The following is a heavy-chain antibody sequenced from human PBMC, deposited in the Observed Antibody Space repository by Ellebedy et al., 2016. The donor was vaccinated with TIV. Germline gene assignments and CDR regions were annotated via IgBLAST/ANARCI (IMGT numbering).Heavy chain of an antibody. D-gene: IGHD1/OR15-1a*01. Sequence: SETLSLXXTVSGGSISSYYWSWIRQPPGKGLEWIGEINHSGSTNYNPSLKSRVTISVDTSKNQFSLKLSSVTAADTAVYYCARGGGTGTSGYYYYYYMDVWGKGTTVTVSS. CDR2: INHSGST. V-gene: IGHV4-34*01. CDR3: ARGGGTGTSGYYYYYYMDV. CDR1: GGSISSYY. J-gene: IGHJ6*03.